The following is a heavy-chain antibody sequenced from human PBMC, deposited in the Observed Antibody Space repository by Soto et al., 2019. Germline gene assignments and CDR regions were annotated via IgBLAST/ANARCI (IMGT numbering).Heavy chain of an antibody. J-gene: IGHJ5*02. Sequence: QVQLVQSGAEVKKPGSSVKVSCKSSGGGFNSYSISWVRQAPGQGLEWMGVIIPIFGTPTYAQKFQGRVTITADKSTSTAYMEVSRLTSEDTAVYYCARGGPVIIPAATNWVDPWGQGTLVTVSS. CDR2: IIPIFGTP. V-gene: IGHV1-69*06. D-gene: IGHD6-25*01. CDR1: GGGFNSYS. CDR3: ARGGPVIIPAATNWVDP.